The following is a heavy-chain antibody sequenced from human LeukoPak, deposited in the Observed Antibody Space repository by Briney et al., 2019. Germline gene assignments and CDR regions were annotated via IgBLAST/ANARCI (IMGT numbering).Heavy chain of an antibody. CDR2: IHPSGML. J-gene: IGHJ4*02. CDR1: GASFSSGDQY. Sequence: SQTLSLTCTVSGASFSSGDQYWHWIRQSPGKGLEWIGSIHPSGMLYNNPSLESRVTISIDTSKNQLSLNLNSVTAADTAVYFCSRGLDSRKLGYGGQGTLVTVSS. D-gene: IGHD3-22*01. V-gene: IGHV4-31*03. CDR3: SRGLDSRKLGY.